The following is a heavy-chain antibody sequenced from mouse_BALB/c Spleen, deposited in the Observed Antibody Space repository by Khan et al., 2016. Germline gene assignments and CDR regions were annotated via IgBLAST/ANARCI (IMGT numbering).Heavy chain of an antibody. J-gene: IGHJ3*01. CDR3: ARGGVITTPFAY. CDR2: IYPGDGDT. CDR1: GYTFTSYW. V-gene: IGHV1-87*01. D-gene: IGHD2-4*01. Sequence: QVQLQQSGAELARPGASVKLSCKASGYTFTSYWMQWVKQRPGQGLEWIGAIYPGDGDTRYTQKFKGKATLTADKSSSTAYMQRSSLASEDSAVYYCARGGVITTPFAYWGQGILVTVSA.